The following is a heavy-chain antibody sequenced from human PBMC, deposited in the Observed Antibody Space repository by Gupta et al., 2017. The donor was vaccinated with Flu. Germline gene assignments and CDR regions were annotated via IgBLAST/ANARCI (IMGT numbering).Heavy chain of an antibody. V-gene: IGHV2-26*01. CDR2: IFSNDDK. J-gene: IGHJ4*02. Sequence: VTXKESGPXLVXPXETLTLXXTVSGFSLSNARRGVSXXXXXQGRALAWAAHIFSNDDKSYSTSLKSRLTISNDTSKSQLVLTMTTMAPVDTATYYCARILWYYDSSGYYYFDYWGQGTLVTVSS. CDR1: GFSLSNARRG. D-gene: IGHD3-22*01. CDR3: ARILWYYDSSGYYYFDY.